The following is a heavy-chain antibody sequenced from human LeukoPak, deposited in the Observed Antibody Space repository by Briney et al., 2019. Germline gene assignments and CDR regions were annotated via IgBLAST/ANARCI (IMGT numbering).Heavy chain of an antibody. V-gene: IGHV4-59*01. D-gene: IGHD6-19*01. Sequence: SETLSLTCTVSGGSISSYYWSWIRQPLGKGLEWIGYIYYSGSTNYNPSLKSRVTISVDTSKNQFSLKLSSVTAADTAVYYCARDQVREIAVAGKHYYYYYYMEVWGKGTTVTVSS. CDR2: IYYSGST. J-gene: IGHJ6*03. CDR3: ARDQVREIAVAGKHYYYYYYMEV. CDR1: GGSISSYY.